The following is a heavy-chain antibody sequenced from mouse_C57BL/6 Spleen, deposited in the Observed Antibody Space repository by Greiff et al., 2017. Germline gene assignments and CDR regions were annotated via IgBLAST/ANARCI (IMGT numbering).Heavy chain of an antibody. CDR2: ISYDGSN. Sequence: VQLKESGPGLVKPSQSLSLTCSVTGYSITSGYYWNWIRQFPGNKLEWMGYISYDGSNNYNPSLKNRISITRDTSKNQFFLKLNSVTTEDTATYYCARDDHYYGSSTRAMDYWGQGTSVTVSS. V-gene: IGHV3-6*01. D-gene: IGHD1-1*01. CDR3: ARDDHYYGSSTRAMDY. J-gene: IGHJ4*01. CDR1: GYSITSGYY.